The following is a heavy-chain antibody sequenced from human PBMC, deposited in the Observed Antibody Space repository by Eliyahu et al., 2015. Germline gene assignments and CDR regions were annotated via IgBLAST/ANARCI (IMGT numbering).Heavy chain of an antibody. CDR3: ARGGRPGREWFDP. Sequence: QVQLQESGPGLVKPSQTLSLTCXVSGGSISSGGYYWSWIRQHPGKGLEWIGYIYYSGSTYYNPSLKSRVTISVDTSKNQFSLKLSSVTAADTAVYYCARGGRPGREWFDPWGQGTLVTVSS. CDR2: IYYSGST. D-gene: IGHD3-16*01. V-gene: IGHV4-31*03. J-gene: IGHJ5*02. CDR1: GGSISSGGYY.